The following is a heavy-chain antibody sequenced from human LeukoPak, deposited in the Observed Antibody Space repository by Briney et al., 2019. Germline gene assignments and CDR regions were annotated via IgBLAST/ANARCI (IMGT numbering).Heavy chain of an antibody. CDR3: ATLDSGSDYFDY. J-gene: IGHJ4*02. CDR1: GFTFSSYA. CDR2: ISGSGGST. Sequence: GSLRLSCAASGFTFSSYAMSWVRQAPGKGLEWVSAISGSGGSTYYADSVKGRFTISRDNSKNTLYLQMNSLRAEDTAVYYCATLDSGSDYFDYWGQGTLVTVSS. V-gene: IGHV3-23*01. D-gene: IGHD1-26*01.